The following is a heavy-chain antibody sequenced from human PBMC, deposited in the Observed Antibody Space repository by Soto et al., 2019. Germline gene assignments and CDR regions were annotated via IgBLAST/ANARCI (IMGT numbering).Heavy chain of an antibody. V-gene: IGHV3-30-3*01. J-gene: IGHJ5*02. CDR1: GFTFSIYA. Sequence: QVQLVESGGGVVQPGRSPRLSCAASGFTFSIYAMHWVRQAPGKGLEWVAVISYDGSNKYYADSVKGRFTISRDNSKNTVYLQMNSLRAEDSAVYYCAREYSDGWFDPWGQGTLVTVSS. CDR3: AREYSDGWFDP. CDR2: ISYDGSNK. D-gene: IGHD2-21*01.